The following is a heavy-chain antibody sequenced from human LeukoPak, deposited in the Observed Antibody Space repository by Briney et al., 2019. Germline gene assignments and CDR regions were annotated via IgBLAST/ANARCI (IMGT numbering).Heavy chain of an antibody. CDR3: ARLIGTANFDY. CDR2: IKQDGSDK. CDR1: GFTFSSYA. J-gene: IGHJ4*02. D-gene: IGHD1-7*01. V-gene: IGHV3-7*01. Sequence: QPGGSLRLSCAASGFTFSSYAMSWVRQAPGKGLEWVANIKQDGSDKYYVDSVKGRFTISRDNAKNSLYLQMNSLRAEDTAMYYCARLIGTANFDYWGQGTLVTVSS.